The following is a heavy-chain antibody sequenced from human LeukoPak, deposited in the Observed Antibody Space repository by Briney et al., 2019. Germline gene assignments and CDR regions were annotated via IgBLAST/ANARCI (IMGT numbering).Heavy chain of an antibody. CDR2: IIPMFGAP. D-gene: IGHD2-8*01. J-gene: IGHJ5*02. CDR3: ARAGIPGYCTNVTCSNWLDP. CDR1: GYTFTGYY. Sequence: ASVKVSCKASGYTFTGYYIHWVRQAPGQGLEWMGGIIPMFGAPNYAQRLQGRVTITADKSTKTAYMELSSLRSEDTAVYYCARAGIPGYCTNVTCSNWLDPWGQGTLVTVSS. V-gene: IGHV1-69*06.